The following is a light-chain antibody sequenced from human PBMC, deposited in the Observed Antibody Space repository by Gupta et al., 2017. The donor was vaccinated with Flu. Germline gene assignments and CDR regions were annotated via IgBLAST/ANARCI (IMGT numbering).Light chain of an antibody. CDR2: SAS. J-gene: IGKJ1*01. CDR3: QQYNNSPWT. CDR1: VNISSD. Sequence: ETVLAQSPVILSVSPGDRATLSCRASVNISSDLAWYQLKPGHTPRLIMYSASLRATGVPARVRATESGTEFTRIIISLQSDDFAVYYCQQYNNSPWTFGQGTKVELK. V-gene: IGKV3-15*01.